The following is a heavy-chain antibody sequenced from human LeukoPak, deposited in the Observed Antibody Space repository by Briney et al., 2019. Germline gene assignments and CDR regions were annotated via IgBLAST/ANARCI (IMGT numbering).Heavy chain of an antibody. J-gene: IGHJ4*02. CDR3: AREFLQEEFDY. Sequence: GGSLRLSCVASGFTFNTYSMNWVRQAPGKGLEWVSSISGSSINLYYADSVKGRFTFSRDNAKNSLYLQMNSLRAEDTAVYYCAREFLQEEFDYWGQGTLVTVSS. V-gene: IGHV3-21*01. D-gene: IGHD3-3*01. CDR1: GFTFNTYS. CDR2: ISGSSINL.